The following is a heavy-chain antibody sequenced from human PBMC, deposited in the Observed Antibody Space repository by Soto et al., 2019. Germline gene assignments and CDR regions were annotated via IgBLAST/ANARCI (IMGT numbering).Heavy chain of an antibody. J-gene: IGHJ4*02. CDR2: IIPIFGTA. Sequence: QVQLVQSGAEVKKPGSSVKVSCKASGVTFSRYAISWVRQAPGQGLEWMGGIIPIFGTANYAQKFQGRVTITADESTSTAYMALSSLRSEGTDVYYFATTPPNPSGSYHDYWGQGSLVPVSS. D-gene: IGHD1-26*01. CDR1: GVTFSRYA. CDR3: ATTPPNPSGSYHDY. V-gene: IGHV1-69*01.